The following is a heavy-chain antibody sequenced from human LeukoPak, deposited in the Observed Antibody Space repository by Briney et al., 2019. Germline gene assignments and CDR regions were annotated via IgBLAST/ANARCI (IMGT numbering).Heavy chain of an antibody. V-gene: IGHV3-7*01. CDR2: IKQDGSEK. J-gene: IGHJ4*02. D-gene: IGHD2-15*01. CDR1: GFTFSTYW. CDR3: ARDGGQGAY. Sequence: PGGSLRLSCAASGFTFSTYWMSWVRQAPGKGLAWVASIKQDGSEKYYVDSVKGRFTISRDSAKNSLYLQMDSLRAEDTAVYYCARDGGQGAYWGQGTLVTVSS.